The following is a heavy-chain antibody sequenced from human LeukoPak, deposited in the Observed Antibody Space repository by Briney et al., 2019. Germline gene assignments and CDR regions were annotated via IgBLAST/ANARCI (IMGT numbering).Heavy chain of an antibody. CDR3: AELGITMIGGV. V-gene: IGHV3-48*03. Sequence: PGGSLRLSCAASGFTFTNYEMHWVCQAPGKGLEWVSYISSSGSTIYYADSVKGRFTISRDNAKNSLYLQMNSLRAEDTAVYYCAELGITMIGGVWGKGTTVTISS. D-gene: IGHD3-10*02. CDR1: GFTFTNYE. J-gene: IGHJ6*04. CDR2: ISSSGSTI.